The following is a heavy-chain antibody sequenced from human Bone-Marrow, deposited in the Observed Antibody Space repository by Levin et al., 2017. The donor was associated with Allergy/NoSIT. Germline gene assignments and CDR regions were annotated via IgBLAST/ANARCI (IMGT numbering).Heavy chain of an antibody. CDR1: GFTFSSYS. Sequence: GESLKISCAASGFTFSSYSMNWVRQAPGKGLEWVSSISSSSSYIYYADSVKGRFTISRDNAKNSLYLQMNSLRAEDTAVYYCATGIRYIAVVMGYWGQGTLVTVSS. CDR3: ATGIRYIAVVMGY. J-gene: IGHJ4*02. CDR2: ISSSSSYI. D-gene: IGHD3-22*01. V-gene: IGHV3-21*01.